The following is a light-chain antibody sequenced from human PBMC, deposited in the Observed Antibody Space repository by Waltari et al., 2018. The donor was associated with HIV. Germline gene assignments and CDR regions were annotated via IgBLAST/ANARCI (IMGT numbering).Light chain of an antibody. CDR1: SGSIARHY. V-gene: IGLV6-57*01. Sequence: NFMLTQPHSVSDSPGKTVTISCTRSSGSIARHYVPWYQQRPGSPPTTAIYEDNQRSSGVPDRFSGSIDSSSNSASLTISGLKTEDEADYYCQSYDSSYWVFGGGTKLAVL. CDR2: EDN. J-gene: IGLJ3*02. CDR3: QSYDSSYWV.